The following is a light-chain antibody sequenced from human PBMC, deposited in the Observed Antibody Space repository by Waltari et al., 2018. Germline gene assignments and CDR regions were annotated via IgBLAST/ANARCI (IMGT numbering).Light chain of an antibody. CDR2: DAS. Sequence: ETVLTQSPATLSLSPGERATLSCRASQSVSSYLAWYQQKPGQAPRLLIYDASNRATGIPARFSGSVSGTDFSLTIDSLEPEDFAVYYCQQRGDWPPWTFGQGTKVEIK. CDR1: QSVSSY. V-gene: IGKV3-11*01. J-gene: IGKJ1*01. CDR3: QQRGDWPPWT.